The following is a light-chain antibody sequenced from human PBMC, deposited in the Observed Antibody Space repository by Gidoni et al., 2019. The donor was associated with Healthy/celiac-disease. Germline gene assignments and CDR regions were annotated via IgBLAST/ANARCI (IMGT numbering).Light chain of an antibody. CDR1: SGINVGTYM. J-gene: IGLJ3*02. Sequence: QAVLTQPSSLSASPGASASLTCTLCSGINVGTYMIYWYQQKPGSPPQYLLRYKSDSDKQQGSGGPSRFSGSKDAAANAGILLISGLQSEDEADYYCMIWHSSAWVFGGGTKLTVL. CDR3: MIWHSSAWV. V-gene: IGLV5-45*04. CDR2: YKSDSDK.